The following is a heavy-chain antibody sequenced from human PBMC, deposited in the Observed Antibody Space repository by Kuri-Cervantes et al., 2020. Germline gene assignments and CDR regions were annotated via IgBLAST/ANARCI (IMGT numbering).Heavy chain of an antibody. D-gene: IGHD3-10*01. Sequence: YNPSLKSRVTISGDRSKNQFSLKLSSVTAADTAVYYCARLYYYGSSYYFDYWGQGTLVTVSS. J-gene: IGHJ4*02. CDR3: ARLYYYGSSYYFDY. V-gene: IGHV4-30-2*04.